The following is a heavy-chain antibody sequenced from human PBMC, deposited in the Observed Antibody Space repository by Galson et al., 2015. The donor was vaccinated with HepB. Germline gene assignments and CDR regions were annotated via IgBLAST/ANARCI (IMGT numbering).Heavy chain of an antibody. V-gene: IGHV6-1*01. CDR3: ARGSLGVQLWSSYYFDY. CDR1: GDSVSSNSAA. CDR2: TYYRSKWYN. Sequence: CAISGDSVSSNSAAWNWIRQSPSRGLEWLGRTYYRSKWYNDYAVSVKSRVTISVDTSKNQFSLKLSSVTAADTAVYYCARGSLGVQLWSSYYFDYWGQGTLVTVSS. D-gene: IGHD5-18*01. J-gene: IGHJ4*02.